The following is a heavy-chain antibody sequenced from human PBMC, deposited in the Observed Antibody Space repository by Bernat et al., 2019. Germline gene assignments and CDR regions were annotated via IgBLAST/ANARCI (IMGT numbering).Heavy chain of an antibody. CDR3: ATLPAPYGGSYYPDY. CDR1: GGSISSSSYY. J-gene: IGHJ3*01. D-gene: IGHD1-26*01. Sequence: QLQLQESGPGLVKPSETLSLTCTVSGGSISSSSYYWDWIRQPPGKGLEWIGSIYYSGSTYYNPSLKSRVTISVDTSKNQFSLKLSSVTAADTAVYYCATLPAPYGGSYYPDYWGQGTMVTVSS. V-gene: IGHV4-39*01. CDR2: IYYSGST.